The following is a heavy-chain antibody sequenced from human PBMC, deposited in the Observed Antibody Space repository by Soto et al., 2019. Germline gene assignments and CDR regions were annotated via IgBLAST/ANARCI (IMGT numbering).Heavy chain of an antibody. CDR2: IMPIFGSA. Sequence: SVKVSCKASGGTFSRNTISWVRQAPGQGLEWMGGIMPIFGSANYAQKFQGRVTITADENTRTVYMELSRLRSEDTAVYYCARQFDSDTTGYYYDYWGQGTLVTVSS. CDR3: ARQFDSDTTGYYYDY. CDR1: GGTFSRNT. J-gene: IGHJ4*02. V-gene: IGHV1-69*13. D-gene: IGHD3-22*01.